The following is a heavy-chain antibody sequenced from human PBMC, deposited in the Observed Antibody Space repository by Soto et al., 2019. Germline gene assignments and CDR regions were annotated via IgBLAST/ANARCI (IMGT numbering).Heavy chain of an antibody. D-gene: IGHD5-18*01. J-gene: IGHJ4*02. Sequence: PSETLSLTCTVSGGSISSYYWSWIRQPPGKGLEWIGYIYYSGSTNYNPSLKSRVTIPVDTSKNQFSLKLSSVSSADTAVYYCARQDTAMAMFDYWGQGTLVTVSS. V-gene: IGHV4-59*08. CDR3: ARQDTAMAMFDY. CDR1: GGSISSYY. CDR2: IYYSGST.